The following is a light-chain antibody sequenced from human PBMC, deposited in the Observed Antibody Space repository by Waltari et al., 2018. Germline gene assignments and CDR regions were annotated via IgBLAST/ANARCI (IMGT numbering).Light chain of an antibody. J-gene: IGLJ3*02. Sequence: QLVVTQSPSASASLGASVKLTCTLSSGHSSNIIAWLQQQPEKGPRYLMKVNSDGSHSRGDEFPDRFSGSSSGAERYLTISSLQAEDEADYYCQTGGHGTWVFGGGTKLTIL. CDR1: SGHSSNI. CDR2: VNSDGSH. CDR3: QTGGHGTWV. V-gene: IGLV4-69*01.